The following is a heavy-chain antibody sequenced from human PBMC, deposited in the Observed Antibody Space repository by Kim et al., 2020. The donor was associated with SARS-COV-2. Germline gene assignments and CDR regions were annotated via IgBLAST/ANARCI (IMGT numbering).Heavy chain of an antibody. V-gene: IGHV5-51*01. J-gene: IGHJ4*02. CDR3: ARAPSGTFSPYYFDY. CDR1: GYTFSSYW. D-gene: IGHD1-26*01. Sequence: GESLKISCKASGYTFSSYWIGWVRQMPGKGLQWMGIIYPGDSDTKYSPSFQSQVTISADWSITTAYLQWSSLKASDTAMYYCARAPSGTFSPYYFDYWGQGTLVTVSS. CDR2: IYPGDSDT.